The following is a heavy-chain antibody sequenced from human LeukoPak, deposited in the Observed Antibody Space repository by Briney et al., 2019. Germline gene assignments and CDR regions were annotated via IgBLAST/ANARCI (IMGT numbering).Heavy chain of an antibody. CDR1: GFTFSNYA. CDR2: MSGSGGST. V-gene: IGHV3-23*01. J-gene: IGHJ4*02. CDR3: AKERYYDYVWGSYRYPFDY. Sequence: PGGSLRLSCAASGFTFSNYAMSWVRQAPGKGLEWVSAMSGSGGSTYYADSVKGRFTISRDNSKNTLYLQVNSLRAEDTAVYYCAKERYYDYVWGSYRYPFDYWGQGTLVTVSS. D-gene: IGHD3-16*02.